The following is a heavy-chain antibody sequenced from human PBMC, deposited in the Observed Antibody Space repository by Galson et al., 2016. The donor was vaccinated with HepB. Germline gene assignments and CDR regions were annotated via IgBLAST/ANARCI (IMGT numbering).Heavy chain of an antibody. V-gene: IGHV3-7*04. J-gene: IGHJ4*02. CDR3: AGAFDY. CDR1: GFTFSSYW. CDR2: IESDGTEK. Sequence: SLRLSCAASGFTFSSYWMTWVRQAPGKGLESVATIESDGTEKPYLDSMKGRFTISRDNAKNSLFLQMNSLRAEDTAVYYCAGAFDYWGQGILVTVSS.